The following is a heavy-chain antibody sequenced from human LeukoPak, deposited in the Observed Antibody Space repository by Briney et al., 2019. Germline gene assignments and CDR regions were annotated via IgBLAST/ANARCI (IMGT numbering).Heavy chain of an antibody. CDR1: GCSVINTNW. J-gene: IGHJ4*02. V-gene: IGHV4-4*02. Sequence: PSGTLSLTCGVSGCSVINTNWCTWVRQPPGKGLEWIGEVHLDGRTNYNPSLESRLTMSVDVSENQVSLKLTSVTAADTAVYYCAREGGFYRPLDYSGQGTLVTVSS. D-gene: IGHD3-3*01. CDR2: VHLDGRT. CDR3: AREGGFYRPLDY.